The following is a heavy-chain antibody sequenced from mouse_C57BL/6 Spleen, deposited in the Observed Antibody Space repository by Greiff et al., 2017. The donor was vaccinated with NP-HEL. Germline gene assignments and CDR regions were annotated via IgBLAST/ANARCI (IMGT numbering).Heavy chain of an antibody. Sequence: VKLQQPGAELVKPGASVKMSCKASGYTFTSYWITWVKQRPGQGLEWIGDIYPGSGSTNYNEKFKSKATLTVDTSSSTAYMQLSSLTSEDSAVYYCARTEANWGYAMDYWGQGTSVTVSS. CDR3: ARTEANWGYAMDY. CDR2: IYPGSGST. J-gene: IGHJ4*01. CDR1: GYTFTSYW. V-gene: IGHV1-55*01. D-gene: IGHD4-1*01.